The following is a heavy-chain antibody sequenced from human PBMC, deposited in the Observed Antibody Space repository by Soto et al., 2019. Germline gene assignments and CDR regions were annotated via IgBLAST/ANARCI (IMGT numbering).Heavy chain of an antibody. CDR2: ISYSGSYI. V-gene: IGHV3-21*04. CDR3: ARYICASGDAWISLRYGLDV. D-gene: IGHD5-12*01. Sequence: GGSLRLSCAASGFTFKTYTMHWVRQAPGEGLQWVSSISYSGSYIYYADSVKGRFTISRDSAKHSLYLQMNSLRAEGTAVYYFARYICASGDAWISLRYGLDVWGQGTTVTVSS. CDR1: GFTFKTYT. J-gene: IGHJ6*02.